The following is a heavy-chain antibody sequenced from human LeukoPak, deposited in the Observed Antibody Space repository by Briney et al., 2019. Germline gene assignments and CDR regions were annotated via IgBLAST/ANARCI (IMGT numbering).Heavy chain of an antibody. CDR3: ARDQARYYYDSSGYADY. CDR2: ISAYNGNT. J-gene: IGHJ4*02. CDR1: GYTFTSYG. D-gene: IGHD3-22*01. V-gene: IGHV1-18*01. Sequence: ASVKVSCKASGYTFTSYGITWVRQAPGQGLEWMGWISAYNGNTNYAQKLQGRVTMTTDTSTSTAYMELRSLRSDDTALYYCARDQARYYYDSSGYADYWGQGNLVTVAS.